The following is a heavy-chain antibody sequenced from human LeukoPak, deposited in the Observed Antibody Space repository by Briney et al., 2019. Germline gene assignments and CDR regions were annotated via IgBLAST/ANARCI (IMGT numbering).Heavy chain of an antibody. CDR1: GGSISSYY. CDR2: IYYSGST. Sequence: SETLSLTCTVSGGSISSYYWSWIRQPPGKGLEWIGYIYYSGSTNYNPSLKSRVTISVDTSKNQFSLKLSSVTAADTAVYYCARLKGDYYYYGMGVWGQGTTVTVSS. CDR3: ARLKGDYYYYGMGV. J-gene: IGHJ6*02. V-gene: IGHV4-59*08.